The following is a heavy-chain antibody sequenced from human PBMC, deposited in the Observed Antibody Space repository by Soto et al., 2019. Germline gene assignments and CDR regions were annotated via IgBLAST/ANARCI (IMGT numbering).Heavy chain of an antibody. V-gene: IGHV4-39*01. CDR1: GGSSGSRGDY. CDR2: IYYNGNT. J-gene: IGHJ4*02. D-gene: IGHD1-1*01. Sequence: SLLLSLTCTVAGGSSGSRGDYWGMNRQPPGKGLEWIGNIYYNGNTFYNPSLKSRVTISVNTSKNQFSLKLSSVTAADTAVYYCARHGPLSNNWNQLDYWGQGTLVTVSS. CDR3: ARHGPLSNNWNQLDY.